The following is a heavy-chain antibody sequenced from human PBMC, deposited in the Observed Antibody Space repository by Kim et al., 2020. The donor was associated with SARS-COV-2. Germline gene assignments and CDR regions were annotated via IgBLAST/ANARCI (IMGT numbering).Heavy chain of an antibody. J-gene: IGHJ4*02. D-gene: IGHD3-22*01. CDR3: AKDASPYYYDSSGYYFDY. V-gene: IGHV3-33*06. Sequence: KGRFTISRDNSKNTLYLQMNSRRAEDTAVYYCAKDASPYYYDSSGYYFDYWGQGTLVTVSS.